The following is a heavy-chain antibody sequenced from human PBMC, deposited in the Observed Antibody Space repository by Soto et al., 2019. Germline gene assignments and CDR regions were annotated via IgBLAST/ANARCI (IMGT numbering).Heavy chain of an antibody. CDR1: GFTFSISW. Sequence: EVQLVESGGGLVQPGGALRLSCAASGFTFSISWMSWVRQAPGKGLKWVANIKEDGSEKYYVDSVKGRCTISRDNAKNSLDLQMNSLRAEDTAVYYCVRGSGHYMDGWGTGTTVTVSS. CDR2: IKEDGSEK. D-gene: IGHD1-26*01. V-gene: IGHV3-7*01. J-gene: IGHJ6*03. CDR3: VRGSGHYMDG.